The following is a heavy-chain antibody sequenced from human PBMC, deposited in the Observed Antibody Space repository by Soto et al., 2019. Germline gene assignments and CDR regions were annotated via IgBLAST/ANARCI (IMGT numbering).Heavy chain of an antibody. CDR1: GGSISSGDYY. CDR3: ARDSGRSILWFGEAGPYYGMDV. V-gene: IGHV4-30-4*01. Sequence: QVQLQESGPGLVKPSQTLSLTCTVSGGSISSGDYYWSWIRQPPGKGLEWIGYIYYSGSTYYNPSLKSRVTISVDTSKNQFSRKLSSVTAADTAVYYCARDSGRSILWFGEAGPYYGMDVWGQGTTVTVSS. J-gene: IGHJ6*02. CDR2: IYYSGST. D-gene: IGHD3-10*01.